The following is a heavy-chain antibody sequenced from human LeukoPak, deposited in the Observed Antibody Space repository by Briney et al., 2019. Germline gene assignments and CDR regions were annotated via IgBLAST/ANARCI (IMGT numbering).Heavy chain of an antibody. Sequence: GGSLRLSCAPSGFTFDDFAMHWVRQAPGKGLEWVALIVYDVGNKNYADSVKGRFTISRDNSKNTLYLHMNSLRPEDTAVYYCARDPPFSRGWSQNHFDYWGQGTMVTVSS. J-gene: IGHJ4*02. CDR1: GFTFDDFA. V-gene: IGHV3-30*04. CDR2: IVYDVGNK. D-gene: IGHD6-19*01. CDR3: ARDPPFSRGWSQNHFDY.